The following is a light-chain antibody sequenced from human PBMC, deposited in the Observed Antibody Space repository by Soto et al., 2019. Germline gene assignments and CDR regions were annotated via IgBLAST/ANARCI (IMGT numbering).Light chain of an antibody. CDR3: QQYGTSRWT. CDR1: QSVSNSY. V-gene: IGKV3D-20*01. J-gene: IGKJ1*01. Sequence: EIVLTQSPATLSLSPGERATLSCGASQSVSNSYLAWYQQKPGLAPRLLIYDASSRATGIPDRFSGSGSGADFTLTISRLEPEDFAVYYCQQYGTSRWTFGQGTKVEFK. CDR2: DAS.